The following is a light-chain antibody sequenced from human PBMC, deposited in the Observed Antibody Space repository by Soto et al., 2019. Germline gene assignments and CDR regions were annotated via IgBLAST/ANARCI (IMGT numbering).Light chain of an antibody. Sequence: AIQMTQSPSSLSASVGARVTISCRASQGIGNALGWYQKKPGKPPKVLIYGASNLQSGVPPRFSGSGSGTDFTLAISSLQPEDSATYDCLQDINYPCTFGQGTKVEIK. CDR1: QGIGNA. V-gene: IGKV1-6*01. J-gene: IGKJ1*01. CDR3: LQDINYPCT. CDR2: GAS.